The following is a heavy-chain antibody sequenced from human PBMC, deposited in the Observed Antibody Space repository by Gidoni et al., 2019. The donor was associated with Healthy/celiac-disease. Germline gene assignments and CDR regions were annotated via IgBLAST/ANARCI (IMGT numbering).Heavy chain of an antibody. CDR2: SSWNSGSI. D-gene: IGHD1-20*01. CDR1: GFTFDDSA. CDR3: AKDRRYTQTENDAFDI. V-gene: IGHV3-9*01. J-gene: IGHJ3*02. Sequence: EVQMVEYGGGLVQHGRSMRLHCADSGFTFDDSAMHWVRKAQGKGLEWVSGSSWNSGSICYADSVKGRFTISRDNAKNSLYLQMNSLRSEDTALYYCAKDRRYTQTENDAFDIWGQGTMVTVSS.